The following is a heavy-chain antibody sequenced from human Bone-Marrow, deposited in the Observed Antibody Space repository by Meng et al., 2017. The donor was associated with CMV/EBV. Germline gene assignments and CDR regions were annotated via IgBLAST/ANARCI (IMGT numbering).Heavy chain of an antibody. CDR1: GFTFSSYA. V-gene: IGHV3-30*04. CDR2: ISYDGSNK. Sequence: SLKISCAASGFTFSSYAMHWVRQAPGKGLEWVAVISYDGSNKYYADSVKGRFTISRDNSKNTLYLQMNSLRAEDTAVYYCAAWDDAFDIWGQGTMVTVSS. D-gene: IGHD1-26*01. J-gene: IGHJ3*02. CDR3: AAWDDAFDI.